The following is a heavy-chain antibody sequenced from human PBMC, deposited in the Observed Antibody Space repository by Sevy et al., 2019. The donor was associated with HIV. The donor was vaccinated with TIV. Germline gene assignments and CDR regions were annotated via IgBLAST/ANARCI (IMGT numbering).Heavy chain of an antibody. CDR2: ISGRGTST. J-gene: IGHJ4*02. CDR1: GFSFSTYA. V-gene: IGHV3-23*01. D-gene: IGHD3-3*01. Sequence: GSLRLSCAASGFSFSTYAMTWVRQAPGKRLEWVSGISGRGTSTYYTDSVKGRFTISRDNSKNTVYLPMNDLGAEEKDVYYCGEVSIFGVGGCYDYWGQRTLVTVSS. CDR3: GEVSIFGVGGCYDY.